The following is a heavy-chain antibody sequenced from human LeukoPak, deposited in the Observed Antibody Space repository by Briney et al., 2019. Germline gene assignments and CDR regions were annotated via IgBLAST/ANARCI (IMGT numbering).Heavy chain of an antibody. CDR1: GYTFTGYY. CDR3: ARYYYDSSGYSYYYYMDV. V-gene: IGHV1-2*02. D-gene: IGHD3-22*01. CDR2: INPNSGGT. Sequence: VASVKVSCKASGYTFTGYYMHWVRQAPGQGLEWMGWINPNSGGTNYAQKFQGRVTMTRDTSISTAYMELSRLRSDDTAVYYCARYYYDSSGYSYYYYMDVWGKGTTVTVSS. J-gene: IGHJ6*03.